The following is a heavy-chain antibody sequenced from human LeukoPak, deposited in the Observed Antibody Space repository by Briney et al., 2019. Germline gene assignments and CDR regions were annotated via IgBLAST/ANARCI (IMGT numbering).Heavy chain of an antibody. CDR2: INCYNGNT. CDR1: GYTFTSYG. V-gene: IGHV1-18*01. J-gene: IGHJ5*02. Sequence: GASVKVSCKTSGYTFTSYGISWVRQAPGQGLEWMGWINCYNGNTNYAQRLQGRVTMTTDTPTSTAYMELSSLGSDDTAVYYCARDGRGSRSSWFDPWGQGTLVIVSS. D-gene: IGHD3-10*01. CDR3: ARDGRGSRSSWFDP.